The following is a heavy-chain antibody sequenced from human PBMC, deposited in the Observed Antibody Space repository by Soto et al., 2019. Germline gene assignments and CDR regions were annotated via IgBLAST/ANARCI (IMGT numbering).Heavy chain of an antibody. CDR1: GDSVSSNSAA. CDR2: TYYRSKWYN. D-gene: IGHD1-26*01. Sequence: PSQTLSLTCAISGDSVSSNSAAWNWIRQSPSRGLEWLGRTYYRSKWYNDYAVSVKSRITINPDTSKNQFSLQLNSVTPEDTAVYYCARGAVVGATRDNWFDPWGQGTLVTVSS. CDR3: ARGAVVGATRDNWFDP. V-gene: IGHV6-1*01. J-gene: IGHJ5*02.